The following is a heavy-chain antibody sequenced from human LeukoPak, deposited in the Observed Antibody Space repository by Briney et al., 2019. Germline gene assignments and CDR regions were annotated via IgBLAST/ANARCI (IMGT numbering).Heavy chain of an antibody. CDR3: ARWGPSPSDY. Sequence: GASVKVSCKASGYIFINHGIAWVQQAPGQGLEYMGWISAYNGNTDYAQNLQGRVTMTTDTSTTTAYMELRSLTSDDTAVYYCARWGPSPSDYWGQGTLVTVSS. D-gene: IGHD3-16*01. CDR1: GYIFINHG. CDR2: ISAYNGNT. J-gene: IGHJ4*02. V-gene: IGHV1-18*01.